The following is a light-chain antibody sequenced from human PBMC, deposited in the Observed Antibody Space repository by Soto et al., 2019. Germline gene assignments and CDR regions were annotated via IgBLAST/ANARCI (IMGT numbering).Light chain of an antibody. V-gene: IGKV1-5*03. CDR3: LQSNYFPYT. Sequence: DIQMTQSPSTVSASVGDRVTITCRASQSVLSWLAWYQQKPGQAPKLLIYKASSLESGVPSSFSGSGSGTDFTLSISSLQPDHVATYYCLQSNYFPYTFGQGTKLEI. J-gene: IGKJ2*01. CDR1: QSVLSW. CDR2: KAS.